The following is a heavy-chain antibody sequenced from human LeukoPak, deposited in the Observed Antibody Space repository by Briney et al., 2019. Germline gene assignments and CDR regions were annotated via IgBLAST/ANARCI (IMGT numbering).Heavy chain of an antibody. Sequence: GASVKVSCKASGGTFSSYAISWVRQAPGQGLEWMGWMNPNSGNTGYAQKFQGRVSMTRNTSITTAYMELSGLRSEDTAVYYCARAPAQYYYGSGSQPLDYWGQGTLVTVSS. CDR3: ARAPAQYYYGSGSQPLDY. D-gene: IGHD3-10*01. V-gene: IGHV1-8*02. CDR2: MNPNSGNT. J-gene: IGHJ4*02. CDR1: GGTFSSYA.